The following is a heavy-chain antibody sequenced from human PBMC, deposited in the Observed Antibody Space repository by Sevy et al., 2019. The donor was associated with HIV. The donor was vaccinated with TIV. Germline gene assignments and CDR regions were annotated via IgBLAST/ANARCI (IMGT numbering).Heavy chain of an antibody. CDR1: GFTFDDYA. CDR3: AKDKGTDTAMVTAPYYYYGMDV. CDR2: ISWDGGST. J-gene: IGHJ6*02. V-gene: IGHV3-43D*03. D-gene: IGHD5-18*01. Sequence: GGSLRLSCAASGFTFDDYAMHWVRQAPGKGLEWVSLISWDGGSTYYADSVKGRFTISRDNSKNSLYLQMNSLRAEDTALYYCAKDKGTDTAMVTAPYYYYGMDVWGQRTTVTVSS.